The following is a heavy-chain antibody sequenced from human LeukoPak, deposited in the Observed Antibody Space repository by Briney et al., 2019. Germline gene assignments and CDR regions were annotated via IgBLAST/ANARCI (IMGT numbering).Heavy chain of an antibody. CDR1: GYTFTSYD. V-gene: IGHV1-8*01. J-gene: IGHJ4*02. Sequence: ASVKVSCKASGYTFTSYDINWVRQATGQGLEWMGWMNPNSGNTGYAQKLQGRVTMTTDTSTSTAYMELRSLRSDDTAVYYCARALTYYYASGTYYNVPFDYWGQGTLVTVSS. CDR3: ARALTYYYASGTYYNVPFDY. D-gene: IGHD3-10*01. CDR2: MNPNSGNT.